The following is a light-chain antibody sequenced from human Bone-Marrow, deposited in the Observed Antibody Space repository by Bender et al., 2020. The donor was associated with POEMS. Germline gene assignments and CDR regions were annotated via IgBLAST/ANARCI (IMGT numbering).Light chain of an antibody. CDR1: SSDVGAYNY. V-gene: IGLV2-11*01. CDR2: DVN. Sequence: QSALTQPRSVSGSPGQSVTISCTGTSSDVGAYNYVSWYQQHPGKAPKLMIYDVNKRPSGVPDRFSGSKSGTSASLAITGLQSDDEAIYFCVAWDASLNGWVFGGGTKLTVL. CDR3: VAWDASLNGWV. J-gene: IGLJ3*02.